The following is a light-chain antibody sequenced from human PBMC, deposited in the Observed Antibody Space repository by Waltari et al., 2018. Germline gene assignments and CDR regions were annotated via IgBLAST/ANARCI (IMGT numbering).Light chain of an antibody. CDR3: SSYAGSNVV. CDR1: SSDVGGYNY. Sequence: QSALTQPPSASGSPGQSVPISCTGTSSDVGGYNYVSWYQQHPGKAPKLMIYVVSKRPSGVPDRFSGSKSGNTASLTVSGLQAEDEADYYCSSYAGSNVVFGGGTKLTVL. J-gene: IGLJ2*01. V-gene: IGLV2-8*01. CDR2: VVS.